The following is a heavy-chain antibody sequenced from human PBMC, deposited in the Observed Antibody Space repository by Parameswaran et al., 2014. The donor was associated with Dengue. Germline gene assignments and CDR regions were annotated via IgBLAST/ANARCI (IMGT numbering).Heavy chain of an antibody. Sequence: GSLRLSCAASGFTFSSYEMNWVRQAPGKGLEWVSYISNSGDTIYYAGSVKGRFTISRDNAKNSLFLQMNSLRAEDAAVYNCARGLGYCSGTRCYFGDYYGMDVWGQGTTVTVSS. CDR3: ARGLGYCSGTRCYFGDYYGMDV. CDR2: ISNSGDTI. J-gene: IGHJ6*02. V-gene: IGHV3-48*03. D-gene: IGHD2-15*01. CDR1: GFTFSSYE.